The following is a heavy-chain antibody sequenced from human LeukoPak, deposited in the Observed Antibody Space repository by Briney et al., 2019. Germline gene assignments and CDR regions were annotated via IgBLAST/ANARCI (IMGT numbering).Heavy chain of an antibody. CDR3: AREEQWLGYFDY. D-gene: IGHD6-19*01. CDR1: GGSISSGGYY. CDR2: IYYSGST. V-gene: IGHV4-61*08. J-gene: IGHJ4*02. Sequence: PSETLSLTCTVSGGSISSGGYYWSWIRQPPGRGLEWIGYIYYSGSTNYNPSLKSRVTISVDTSKNQFSLKLSSVTAADTAVYYCAREEQWLGYFDYWGQGTLVTVSS.